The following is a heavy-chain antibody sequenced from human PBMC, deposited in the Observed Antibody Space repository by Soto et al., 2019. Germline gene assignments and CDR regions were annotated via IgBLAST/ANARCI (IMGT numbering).Heavy chain of an antibody. CDR3: ARKTDGYNPFDD. D-gene: IGHD5-12*01. CDR2: IYYSGST. J-gene: IGHJ4*02. V-gene: IGHV4-28*01. CDR1: GYSISSSNW. Sequence: QVQLQESGPGLVKPSDTLSLSCAVSGYSISSSNWWGWIRQTPGKGLEWIGYIYYSGSTHYNPSLKSRVAMSVDTSKHQFSLKLSSVTAVDTAVYYCARKTDGYNPFDDWGQGIPVTVSS.